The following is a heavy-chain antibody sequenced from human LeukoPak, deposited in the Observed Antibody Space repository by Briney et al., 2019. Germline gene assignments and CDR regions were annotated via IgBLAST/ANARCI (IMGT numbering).Heavy chain of an antibody. D-gene: IGHD3-22*01. J-gene: IGHJ3*02. CDR2: ISAYNGNT. CDR1: GGTFSSYA. CDR3: ARDSYYYDSSGYYPFLTFDI. Sequence: ASVKVSCKASGGTFSSYAISWVRQAPGQGLEWMGWISAYNGNTNYAQKLQGRVTMTTDTSTSTAYMELRSLRSDDTAVYYCARDSYYYDSSGYYPFLTFDIWGQGTMVTVSS. V-gene: IGHV1-18*01.